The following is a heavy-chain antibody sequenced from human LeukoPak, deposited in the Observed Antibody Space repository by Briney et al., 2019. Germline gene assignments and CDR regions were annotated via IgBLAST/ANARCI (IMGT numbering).Heavy chain of an antibody. Sequence: GGSLRLSCAASGFTFSSYAMSWVRQAPGKGLEWVSAISGSGGSTYYADSVKGRFTISRDNSKNTLYLQMNSLRAEDTAVYYCAKVKQGGSSWSLYYYYYYMDVWGKGTTVTVSS. CDR2: ISGSGGST. CDR1: GFTFSSYA. D-gene: IGHD6-13*01. V-gene: IGHV3-23*01. CDR3: AKVKQGGSSWSLYYYYYYMDV. J-gene: IGHJ6*03.